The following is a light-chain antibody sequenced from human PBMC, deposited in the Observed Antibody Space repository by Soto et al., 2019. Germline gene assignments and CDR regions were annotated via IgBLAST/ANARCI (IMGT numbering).Light chain of an antibody. V-gene: IGKV1-39*01. Sequence: DIQMTQSPSSLSASVGDRVTITCRASQSISSYLNWYQQKPGKAPMLLIYAASSLQSGVPSRFSGSGSGTDFTLTISSLQPEDFATYYCQQSNSTLALTFGGGTKVEIK. J-gene: IGKJ4*01. CDR3: QQSNSTLALT. CDR2: AAS. CDR1: QSISSY.